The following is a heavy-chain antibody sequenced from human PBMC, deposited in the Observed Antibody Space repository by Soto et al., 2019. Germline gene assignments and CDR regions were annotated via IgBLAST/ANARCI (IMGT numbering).Heavy chain of an antibody. CDR3: ARVLIVVVVAATPGAFDI. Sequence: GGSMRLSCTASGFTFSDYYRSWIRQAPGKGLEWVSYISSSGSTIYYADSVKGRFTISRDNAKNSLYLQMNSLRAEDTAVYYCARVLIVVVVAATPGAFDIWGQGTMVTVSS. CDR2: ISSSGSTI. V-gene: IGHV3-11*01. J-gene: IGHJ3*02. CDR1: GFTFSDYY. D-gene: IGHD2-15*01.